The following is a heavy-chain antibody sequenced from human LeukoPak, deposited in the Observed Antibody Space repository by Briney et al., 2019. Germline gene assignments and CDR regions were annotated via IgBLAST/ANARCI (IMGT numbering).Heavy chain of an antibody. V-gene: IGHV4-61*01. Sequence: KPSETLSLTCTVSGGSVSSGSYYWSWIRQPPGKGLEWIGYIYYSGSTNYNPSLKSRVTISVDTSKNQLSLKLSSVTAADTAVYYCARLNSGYGIRFDYWGQGTLVTVSS. CDR3: ARLNSGYGIRFDY. CDR2: IYYSGST. CDR1: GGSVSSGSYY. D-gene: IGHD5-12*01. J-gene: IGHJ4*02.